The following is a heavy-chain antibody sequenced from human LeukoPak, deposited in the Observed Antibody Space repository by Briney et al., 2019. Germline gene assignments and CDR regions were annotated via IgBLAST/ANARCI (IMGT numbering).Heavy chain of an antibody. CDR3: ARDVVAAAGTWDY. CDR1: GGSFSGYY. Sequence: SETLSLICAVYGGSFSGYYWSWLRQPPGKGLEWIGEINHSGSTNYNPSLKSRVTMSVDTSKNQFSLKLSSVTAADTAVYYCARDVVAAAGTWDYWGQGTLVTVSS. V-gene: IGHV4-34*01. J-gene: IGHJ4*02. D-gene: IGHD6-13*01. CDR2: INHSGST.